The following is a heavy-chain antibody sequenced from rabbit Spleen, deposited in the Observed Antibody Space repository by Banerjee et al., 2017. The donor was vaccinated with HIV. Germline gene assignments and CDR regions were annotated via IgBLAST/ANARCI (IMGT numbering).Heavy chain of an antibody. J-gene: IGHJ4*01. CDR2: INAATAKP. V-gene: IGHV1S45*01. Sequence: QEQLVESGGGLVKPEGSLTLTCKASGFSFSDRDVMCWVRQAPGKGLEWIACINAATAKPVYATWAKGRFTISRTSSTTVTLRMTSLTAADTATYFCARDLTSVIGWNFNLWGPGTLVTVS. CDR3: ARDLTSVIGWNFNL. D-gene: IGHD1-1*01. CDR1: GFSFSDRDV.